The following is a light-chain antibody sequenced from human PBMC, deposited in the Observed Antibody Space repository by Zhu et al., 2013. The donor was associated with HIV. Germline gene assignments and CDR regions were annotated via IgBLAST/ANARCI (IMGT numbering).Light chain of an antibody. J-gene: IGKJ4*01. V-gene: IGKV3-20*01. Sequence: ESVLTQSPATLCLSPGERATLSCRASQSVRGDFLAWYQQKPGQAPRVVIYGASSRATGIPDRFSGSGSGTDFTLSITRLEPEDLAVYYCQQYGSSPLTFGGGTTLELK. CDR1: QSVRGDF. CDR3: QQYGSSPLT. CDR2: GAS.